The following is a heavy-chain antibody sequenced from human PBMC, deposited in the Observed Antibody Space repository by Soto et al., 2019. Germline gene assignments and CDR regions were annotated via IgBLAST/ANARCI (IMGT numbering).Heavy chain of an antibody. CDR3: ARESLAPVAGTAVIDY. J-gene: IGHJ4*02. CDR2: ISHHGSDE. Sequence: PGGSLRLSCAASGFSFKTYGMNWVRQAPGKGLEWVAFISHHGSDEAYTDSVRGRFTISRDNSHNTVYLQMNSLTSEDTAVYYCARESLAPVAGTAVIDYWGQGTLVTVSS. D-gene: IGHD6-19*01. CDR1: GFSFKTYG. V-gene: IGHV3-30*03.